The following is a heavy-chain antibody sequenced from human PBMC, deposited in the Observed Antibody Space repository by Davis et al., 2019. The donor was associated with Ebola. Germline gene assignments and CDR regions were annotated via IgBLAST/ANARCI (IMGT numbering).Heavy chain of an antibody. V-gene: IGHV4-30-4*01. CDR2: IYYSGST. Sequence: SETLSLTCTVSGGSISSGDYYWSWIRQPPGKGLEWIGYIYYSGSTYYNPSLKGRVTISVDTSKNQFSLKLSSVTAADTAVYYCARGDYSTWALRFDPWGQGTLVTVSS. CDR3: ARGDYSTWALRFDP. CDR1: GGSISSGDYY. J-gene: IGHJ5*02. D-gene: IGHD4-11*01.